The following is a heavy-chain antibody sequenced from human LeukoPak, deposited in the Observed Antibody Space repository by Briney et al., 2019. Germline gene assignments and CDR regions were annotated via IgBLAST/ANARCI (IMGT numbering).Heavy chain of an antibody. CDR3: ARDSRGVSDY. CDR2: IYYSGST. V-gene: IGHV4-61*01. D-gene: IGHD3-10*01. J-gene: IGHJ4*02. Sequence: PSETLSLTCTVSGASVSSFIHYWSWARHPPGKGPEWIGNIYYSGSTNFSPSLKSRVSISVDTSKNQFSLKLRSVTAADTAVYYCARDSRGVSDYWGQGTLVTVSS. CDR1: GASVSSFIHY.